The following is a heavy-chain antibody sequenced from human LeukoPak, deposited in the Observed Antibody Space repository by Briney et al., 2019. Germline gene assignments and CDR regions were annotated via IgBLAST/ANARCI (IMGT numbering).Heavy chain of an antibody. V-gene: IGHV3-74*01. CDR2: INSDGSST. J-gene: IGHJ6*02. CDR1: GFTFSSYW. Sequence: GGSLRLSCAASGFTFSSYWMHWVRQAPGKGLVWVSRINSDGSSTSYADSVKGRFTISRDNAKNTLYLQTNSLRAEDTAVYYCASSSPAAISDGMDVWGQGTTVTVSS. CDR3: ASSSPAAISDGMDV. D-gene: IGHD2-2*01.